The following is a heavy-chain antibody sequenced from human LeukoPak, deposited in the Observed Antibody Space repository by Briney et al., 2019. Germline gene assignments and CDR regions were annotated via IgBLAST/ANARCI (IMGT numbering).Heavy chain of an antibody. D-gene: IGHD3-3*01. CDR2: ISTYNGDT. CDR3: AREFWSGYSDYYYYMDV. Sequence: ASVKVSCKASGYPFTTYGIDWVRQAPGQGLEWMGWISTYNGDTNYAQKFQGRVTMTTDTSTNTAYIELRSLTSDDTAAYYCAREFWSGYSDYYYYMDVWGKGTTVTVSS. V-gene: IGHV1-18*01. J-gene: IGHJ6*03. CDR1: GYPFTTYG.